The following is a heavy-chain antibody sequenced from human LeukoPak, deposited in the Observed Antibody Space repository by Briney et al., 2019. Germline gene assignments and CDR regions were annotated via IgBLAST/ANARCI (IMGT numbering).Heavy chain of an antibody. CDR2: IRYDGSNK. CDR1: GFTFSSYG. J-gene: IGHJ4*02. CDR3: AKTMSPYYYDSSGF. D-gene: IGHD3-22*01. Sequence: AGGSLRLSCAASGFTFSSYGMHWVRQAPGKGLECVAFIRYDGSNKYYADSVKGRFTISRDNSKNTLYLQMNSLRTEDTAVYYCAKTMSPYYYDSSGFWGQRTLVTVSS. V-gene: IGHV3-30*02.